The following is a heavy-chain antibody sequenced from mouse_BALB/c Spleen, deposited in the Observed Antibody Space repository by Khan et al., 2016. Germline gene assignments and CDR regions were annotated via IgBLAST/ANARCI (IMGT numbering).Heavy chain of an antibody. CDR2: IDPYNGGT. D-gene: IGHD1-1*01. J-gene: IGHJ2*01. CDR3: AEEGITTVVAKGLDY. V-gene: IGHV1S135*01. Sequence: EVQLQESGPELVKPGASVKVSCKASGYAFTSYNMYWVKQSHGKSLEWIGYIDPYNGGTSYSQKFKGKATLTVDKSSSTAYMHLHSLPSEDSAVYYCAEEGITTVVAKGLDYWGQGTTLTVSS. CDR1: GYAFTSYN.